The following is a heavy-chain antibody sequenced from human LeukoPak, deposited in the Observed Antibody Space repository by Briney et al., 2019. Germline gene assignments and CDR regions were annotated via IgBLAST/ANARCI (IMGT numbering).Heavy chain of an antibody. CDR3: AKVGPGAARDY. Sequence: GGSLRLSCAAYGFTFNSYAMSWVRQASGKGLEWVSGISGGGDNTYYADSVKGRFTISRDTSKNMVYLEMNSLRAEDTAVYYCAKVGPGAARDYWGQGTLVTVSS. CDR2: ISGGGDNT. V-gene: IGHV3-23*01. CDR1: GFTFNSYA. J-gene: IGHJ4*02. D-gene: IGHD2-15*01.